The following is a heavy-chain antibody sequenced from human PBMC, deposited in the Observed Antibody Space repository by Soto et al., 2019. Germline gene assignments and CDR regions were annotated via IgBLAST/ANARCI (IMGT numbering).Heavy chain of an antibody. CDR3: ARGGRDSNDVPPQVDYYYGMDV. CDR2: IIPIFGTA. D-gene: IGHD4-4*01. Sequence: QVQLVQSGAEVKKPGSSVKVSCKASGGTFSSYAISWVRQAPGQGLEWMGGIIPIFGTANYAQKFQGRVTITADESTSAAYMELSSLRSEDTAVYYCARGGRDSNDVPPQVDYYYGMDVWGQGTTVTVSS. J-gene: IGHJ6*02. V-gene: IGHV1-69*01. CDR1: GGTFSSYA.